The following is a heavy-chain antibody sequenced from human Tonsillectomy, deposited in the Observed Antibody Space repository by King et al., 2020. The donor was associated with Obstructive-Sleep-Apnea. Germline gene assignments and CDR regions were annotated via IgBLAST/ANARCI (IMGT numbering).Heavy chain of an antibody. J-gene: IGHJ4*02. CDR1: GFTFNNYW. D-gene: IGHD2-2*01. V-gene: IGHV3-7*03. CDR3: ARGGAAMGGEFDY. Sequence: VQLVESGGGLVQPGGSLRLSCAASGFTFNNYWINWFRQAPGKGLEWVANIKQDGSEKYYVDSVKGRFTISSDNGKNSLYLQMNRLRAEDTAVYYCARGGAAMGGEFDYWGQGTLGTVSS. CDR2: IKQDGSEK.